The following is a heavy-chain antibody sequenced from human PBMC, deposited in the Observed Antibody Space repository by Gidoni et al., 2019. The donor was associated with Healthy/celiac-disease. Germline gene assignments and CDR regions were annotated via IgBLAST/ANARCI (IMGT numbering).Heavy chain of an antibody. V-gene: IGHV4-39*01. Sequence: QLQLQESGPGLVKPSETLSLTCTLPGASISSSSYYWGWIRQPPGKGLEWIGSIYYSGSTYNIPSLKSRVTISVDTSKNQFSLKRSSVTAADTAVYYCARQNNGFDPWGQGTLVTVSS. CDR3: ARQNNGFDP. CDR1: GASISSSSYY. CDR2: IYYSGST. J-gene: IGHJ5*02.